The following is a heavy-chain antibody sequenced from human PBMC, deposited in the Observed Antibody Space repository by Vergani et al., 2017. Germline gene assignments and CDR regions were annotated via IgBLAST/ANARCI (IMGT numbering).Heavy chain of an antibody. CDR3: TRSSRRGGLDY. V-gene: IGHV1-46*01. J-gene: IGHJ4*02. CDR1: GYTFTSYY. Sequence: QVQLVQSGAEVKKPGASVKVSCKASGYTFTSYYMHWVRQAPGQGLEWMGIINPSGGSTSYAQKFQGRVTMTRDTSTSTVYMELSSLRSEDTAVYYCTRSSRRGGLDYWGQGTLVAVSS. CDR2: INPSGGST. D-gene: IGHD3-10*01.